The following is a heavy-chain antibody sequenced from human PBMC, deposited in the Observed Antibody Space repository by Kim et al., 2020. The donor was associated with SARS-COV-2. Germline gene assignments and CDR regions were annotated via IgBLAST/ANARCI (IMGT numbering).Heavy chain of an antibody. J-gene: IGHJ6*02. CDR3: ARVSTRGYSGYDSPRIPLDYYYYYGMDV. V-gene: IGHV3-7*03. Sequence: GGSLRLSCAASGFTFSSYWMSWVRQAPGKGLEWVANIKQDGSEKYYVDSVKGRFTISRDNAKNSLYLQMNSLRAEDTAVYYCARVSTRGYSGYDSPRIPLDYYYYYGMDVCGQGTTVTVSS. CDR1: GFTFSSYW. D-gene: IGHD5-12*01. CDR2: IKQDGSEK.